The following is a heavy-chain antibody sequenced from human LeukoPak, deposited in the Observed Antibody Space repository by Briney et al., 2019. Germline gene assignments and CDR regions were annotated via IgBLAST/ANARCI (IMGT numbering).Heavy chain of an antibody. D-gene: IGHD6-13*01. Sequence: SETLSLTCTVSGGSIGSYYWSWIRQPPGKGLEWIGYIYYSGSTNYNPSLKSPVTISVDTSKNQFSLKLSSVTAADTAVYYCALVVAAAGRGIVFDPWGQGTLVTVSS. CDR3: ALVVAAAGRGIVFDP. CDR1: GGSIGSYY. V-gene: IGHV4-59*01. J-gene: IGHJ5*02. CDR2: IYYSGST.